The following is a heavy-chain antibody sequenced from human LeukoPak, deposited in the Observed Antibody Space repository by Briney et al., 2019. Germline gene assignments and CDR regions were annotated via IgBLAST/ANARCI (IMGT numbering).Heavy chain of an antibody. J-gene: IGHJ4*02. CDR2: ISYDGSNK. CDR1: GFTFSSYG. D-gene: IGHD6-13*01. Sequence: PGRSLRLPCAASGFTFSSYGMHWVRQAPGKGLEWVAVISYDGSNKYYADSVKGRFTISRDNSKNTLYLQMNSLRAEDTAVYYCAKESYSTSWQLDSWGQGTLVTVSS. CDR3: AKESYSTSWQLDS. V-gene: IGHV3-30*18.